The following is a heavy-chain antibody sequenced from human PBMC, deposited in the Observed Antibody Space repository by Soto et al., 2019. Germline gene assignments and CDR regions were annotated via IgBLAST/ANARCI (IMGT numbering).Heavy chain of an antibody. CDR3: ARVPSSPSYYGMDV. V-gene: IGHV3-74*01. CDR2: INSDGSST. D-gene: IGHD6-13*01. CDR1: GYTFSSYW. Sequence: EVQLVESGGGLVQPGGSLRLSCAASGYTFSSYWMHWVRQAPGKGLVWVSRINSDGSSTSYADSVKGRFTISRDNAKNTLYLQMNSLRAEDTAMYYCARVPSSPSYYGMDVWGQGTTVTVSS. J-gene: IGHJ6*02.